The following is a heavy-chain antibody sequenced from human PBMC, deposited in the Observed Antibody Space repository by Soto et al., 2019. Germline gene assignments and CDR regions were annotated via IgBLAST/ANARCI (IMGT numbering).Heavy chain of an antibody. D-gene: IGHD3-3*01. CDR1: GYTFTSYW. J-gene: IGHJ4*02. CDR2: IYPSDSDA. Sequence: GESLKISCKGSGYTFTSYWIGWVRQMPGKGLEWMGIIYPSDSDARYSPSFQGQVTMSGDKSIRTAYLQWRTLKASDTAMYYCARSGLRFLEWLSVGPLDYWGQGTLVTVSS. CDR3: ARSGLRFLEWLSVGPLDY. V-gene: IGHV5-51*01.